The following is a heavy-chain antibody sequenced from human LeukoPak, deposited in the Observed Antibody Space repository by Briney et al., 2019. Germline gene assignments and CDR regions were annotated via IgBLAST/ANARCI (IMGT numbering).Heavy chain of an antibody. J-gene: IGHJ4*02. CDR2: INWNGAST. CDR1: GFTFDDYG. Sequence: GGSLRLSCAASGFTFDDYGMSWVRQAPGKGLEWVPGINWNGASTGYADSVKGRFTISRDNAKNSLYLQMNSLRAEDTALYYCAIQYYDFWSGSIYWGQGTLVTVSS. CDR3: AIQYYDFWSGSIY. D-gene: IGHD3-3*01. V-gene: IGHV3-20*04.